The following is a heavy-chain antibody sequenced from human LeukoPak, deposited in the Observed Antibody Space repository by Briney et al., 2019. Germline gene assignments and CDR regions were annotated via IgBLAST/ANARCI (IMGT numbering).Heavy chain of an antibody. CDR2: INHSGST. Sequence: SETLSLTCAVYGGSFSGYYWSWIRQPPGKGLEWIGEINHSGSTNYNPSLKSRVTISVDTSKNQFSLKLSSVTAVDTAVYYCARGRNYYDSSGYYVGRFFDYWGQGTLVTVSS. CDR3: ARGRNYYDSSGYYVGRFFDY. D-gene: IGHD3-22*01. V-gene: IGHV4-34*01. CDR1: GGSFSGYY. J-gene: IGHJ4*02.